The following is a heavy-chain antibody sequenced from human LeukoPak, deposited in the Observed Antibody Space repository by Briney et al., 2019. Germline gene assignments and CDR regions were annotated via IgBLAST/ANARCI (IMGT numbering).Heavy chain of an antibody. CDR1: GYSFTSYW. J-gene: IGHJ3*02. D-gene: IGHD4-23*01. CDR2: IYPGDSDT. CDR3: ARQGVRGNGEIDAFDI. Sequence: GESLKISCKGSGYSFTSYWIGWVRQMPGKGLEWMGIIYPGDSDTRYSPSFQGQVTISADKSISTAYLQWSSLKASDTAMYYCARQGVRGNGEIDAFDIWGQGTMVTVSS. V-gene: IGHV5-51*01.